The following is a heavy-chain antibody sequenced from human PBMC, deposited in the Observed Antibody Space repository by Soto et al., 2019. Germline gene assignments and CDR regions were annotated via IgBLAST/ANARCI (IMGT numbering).Heavy chain of an antibody. V-gene: IGHV1-58*01. CDR1: GFTFTNSA. J-gene: IGHJ6*02. CDR2: IVVGSGNT. Sequence: ASVKVSCKASGFTFTNSAVQWVRQARGQRLEWIGWIVVGSGNTNYAQKFQERVTITRDMSTSTAYMELSSLRSEDTAVYYCAANRGYNYYYGMDVWGQGTTVTVSS. D-gene: IGHD3-22*01. CDR3: AANRGYNYYYGMDV.